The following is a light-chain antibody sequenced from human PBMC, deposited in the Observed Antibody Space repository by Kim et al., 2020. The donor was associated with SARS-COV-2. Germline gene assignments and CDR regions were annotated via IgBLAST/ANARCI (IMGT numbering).Light chain of an antibody. J-gene: IGKJ1*01. V-gene: IGKV1-39*01. CDR3: QQTYTTPPWT. CDR1: QSISRY. Sequence: DIQMTQSPSSLSASVGDRVTITCRASQSISRYLNWYQQKPGKDPDLLIYAASSLQSGVPSRFSGSGSGTEFTLTISSLQPEDFATYYCQQTYTTPPWTFGQGTKLEI. CDR2: AAS.